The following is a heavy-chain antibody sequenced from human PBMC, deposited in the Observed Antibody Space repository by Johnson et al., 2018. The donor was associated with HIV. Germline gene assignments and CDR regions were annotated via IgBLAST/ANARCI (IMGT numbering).Heavy chain of an antibody. V-gene: IGHV3-30*04. Sequence: QVQLVESGGGVVQPGRSLRLSCAASGFTFSSYAMHWVRQAPAKGLEWVAFIRYDGSNKYYADSVKGRFTISRDNSKNTLYLQMNSLRAEDTALYYCAGRFYYDSSGYYSAAFDIWGQGTMVTVSS. D-gene: IGHD3-22*01. CDR3: AGRFYYDSSGYYSAAFDI. CDR1: GFTFSSYA. J-gene: IGHJ3*02. CDR2: IRYDGSNK.